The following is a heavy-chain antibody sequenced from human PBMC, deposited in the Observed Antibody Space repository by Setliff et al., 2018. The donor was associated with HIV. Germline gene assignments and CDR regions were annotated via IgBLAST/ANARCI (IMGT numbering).Heavy chain of an antibody. CDR1: GDSLSSDYYY. D-gene: IGHD4-17*01. J-gene: IGHJ4*02. CDR3: ARDFLRSGYFDH. V-gene: IGHV4-31*03. CDR2: IYYSGST. Sequence: SETLSLTCTVSGDSLSSDYYYWTWIRQHPEKGLEWIGYIYYSGSTLYNLSLRSRLTMSVDTSKNQFSLELSSVTAADTAVYYCARDFLRSGYFDHWGQGKLVTVSS.